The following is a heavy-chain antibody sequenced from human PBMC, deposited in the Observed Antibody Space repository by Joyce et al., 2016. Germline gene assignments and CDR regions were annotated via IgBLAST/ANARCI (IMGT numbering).Heavy chain of an antibody. Sequence: QVQLVQSGTDVKKPGASVKVSCRASGYSFTSYGISWVRQAPGQGLEWMGGISDYNGYTNDAQKLQGRVIMTTETSTRTAYLEVKNLRPDDTAVYYCARNGYISSSATYRQGTRFYGMDVWGQGSTVIVSS. CDR1: GYSFTSYG. CDR2: ISDYNGYT. D-gene: IGHD6-6*01. V-gene: IGHV1-18*01. CDR3: ARNGYISSSATYRQGTRFYGMDV. J-gene: IGHJ6*02.